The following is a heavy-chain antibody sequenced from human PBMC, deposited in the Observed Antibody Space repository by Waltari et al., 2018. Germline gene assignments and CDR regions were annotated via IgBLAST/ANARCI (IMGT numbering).Heavy chain of an antibody. CDR2: ISYDGSNK. Sequence: QVQLVESGGGVVQPGRSLRLSCAASGFTFSSYGMHWVRQAPGKGLEWVAVISYDGSNKYYADSVKGRFTISRDNSKNTLYLQMNSLRAEDTAVYYCAREDSQGGSYYVYWGQGTLVTVSS. V-gene: IGHV3-30*03. CDR1: GFTFSSYG. CDR3: AREDSQGGSYYVY. D-gene: IGHD1-26*01. J-gene: IGHJ4*02.